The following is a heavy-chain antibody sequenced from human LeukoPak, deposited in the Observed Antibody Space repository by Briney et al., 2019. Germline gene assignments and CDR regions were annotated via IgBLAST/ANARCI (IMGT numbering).Heavy chain of an antibody. V-gene: IGHV1-18*01. D-gene: IGHD2-15*01. CDR3: ARVEGFCSGGSCYVSWFDP. CDR1: GYTFNSYG. Sequence: VASVKVSCKASGYTFNSYGISWVRQAPGQGLEWMGWISAYNGNTNYAQKFQGRVTMTTDTSTSTAYMELRSLRSDDTAVYYCARVEGFCSGGSCYVSWFDPWGQGTLVTVSS. CDR2: ISAYNGNT. J-gene: IGHJ5*02.